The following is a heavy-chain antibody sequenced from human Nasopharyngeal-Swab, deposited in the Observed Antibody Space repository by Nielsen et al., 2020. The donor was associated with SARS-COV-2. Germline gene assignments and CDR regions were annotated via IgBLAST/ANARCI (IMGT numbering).Heavy chain of an antibody. CDR2: IHYSGST. Sequence: SETLSLTCTVSGGSISSYYWSWIRQPPGKGPEWIGYIHYSGSTNYNPTLKSRVTLSVDTSKNQFSLKLDSVTAADTAVYYCARGEDRYDSSGFLMWGQGTMVTVSS. J-gene: IGHJ3*01. CDR3: ARGEDRYDSSGFLM. D-gene: IGHD3-22*01. CDR1: GGSISSYY. V-gene: IGHV4-59*08.